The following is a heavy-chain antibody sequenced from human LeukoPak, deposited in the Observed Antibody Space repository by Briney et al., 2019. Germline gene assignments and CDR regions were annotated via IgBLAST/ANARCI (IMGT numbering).Heavy chain of an antibody. CDR1: GGSISSGDYY. J-gene: IGHJ6*04. CDR2: IYYSGST. V-gene: IGHV4-30-4*01. D-gene: IGHD5-12*01. Sequence: PSETLSLTCTVSGGSISSGDYYWSWIRQPPGKGLEWIGYIYYSGSTYYNPSLKSRVTISVDTSKNQFSLKLSSVTAADTAVYYCARVKDSGYDPYYYYGMDVWGKGTTVTVSS. CDR3: ARVKDSGYDPYYYYGMDV.